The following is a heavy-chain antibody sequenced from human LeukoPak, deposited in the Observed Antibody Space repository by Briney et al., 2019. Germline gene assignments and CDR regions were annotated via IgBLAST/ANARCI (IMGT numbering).Heavy chain of an antibody. CDR3: ARYTVTTSYFDY. V-gene: IGHV4-30-4*08. Sequence: SETLSLTCTVSGVSISSSSYYWGWIRQPPGKGLEWIGYIYDSGSTYYNPSLKSRVTISIDTSKNQFSLKLSSVTAADSAVYYCARYTVTTSYFDYWGQGTLVTVSS. CDR2: IYDSGST. D-gene: IGHD4-17*01. J-gene: IGHJ4*02. CDR1: GVSISSSSYY.